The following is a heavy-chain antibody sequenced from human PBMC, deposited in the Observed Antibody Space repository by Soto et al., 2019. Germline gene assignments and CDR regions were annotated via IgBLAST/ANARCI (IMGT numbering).Heavy chain of an antibody. D-gene: IGHD6-19*01. J-gene: IGHJ6*02. CDR2: ISYDGSNK. CDR3: ARDRSVVAGTRPEYYYYYGMDV. V-gene: IGHV3-30-3*01. CDR1: GFTFSSYA. Sequence: GGSLRLSCAASGFTFSSYAMHWVRQAPGKGLEWVAVISYDGSNKYYADSVKGRFTISRDNSKNTLYLQMNSLRAEDTAVYYCARDRSVVAGTRPEYYYYYGMDVWGQGTTVTVSS.